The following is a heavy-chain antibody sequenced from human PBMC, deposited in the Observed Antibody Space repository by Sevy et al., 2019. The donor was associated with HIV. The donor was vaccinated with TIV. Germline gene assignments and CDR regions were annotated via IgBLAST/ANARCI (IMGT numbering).Heavy chain of an antibody. V-gene: IGHV1-2*02. CDR3: ARGPTLRSYLVSNMIDY. J-gene: IGHJ4*02. CDR2: INPNSGGT. D-gene: IGHD1-26*01. Sequence: ASVKVSCKASGYTFTGYYMHWVRQAPGQGLEWMGWINPNSGGTNYAQKFQGRVTMTRDTSISTGYMELSRLRSDDTAVYYCARGPTLRSYLVSNMIDYWGQGTLVTVSS. CDR1: GYTFTGYY.